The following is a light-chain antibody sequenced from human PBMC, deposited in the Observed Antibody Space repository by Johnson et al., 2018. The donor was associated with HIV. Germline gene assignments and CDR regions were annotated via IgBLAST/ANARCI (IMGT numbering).Light chain of an antibody. J-gene: IGLJ1*01. V-gene: IGLV1-51*02. Sequence: SVLTQPPSVSAAPGQKVTISCSGSSSNIGNNYVSWYQQLPGTAPKLFIYENNKRPSGIPDRFSGSRSGTSATLGITGLQTGDEADYYCGTWDSSLSAYVFGTGTKVTVL. CDR3: GTWDSSLSAYV. CDR1: SSNIGNNY. CDR2: ENN.